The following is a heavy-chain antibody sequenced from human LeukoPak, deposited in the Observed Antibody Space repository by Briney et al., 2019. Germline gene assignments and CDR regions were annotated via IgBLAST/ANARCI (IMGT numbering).Heavy chain of an antibody. V-gene: IGHV3-7*01. CDR2: IKQDGNEK. Sequence: GGSLRLSCAASGLTFSNCWMSWVRQAPGKGPEWVGNIKQDGNEKYHVDSVRGRFTISRDNTKDSLFLQMDSLRVEDTAVYYCARVTFFYYYFDLWGRGTLVTVSS. J-gene: IGHJ2*01. CDR3: ARVTFFYYYFDL. CDR1: GLTFSNCW. D-gene: IGHD3-16*01.